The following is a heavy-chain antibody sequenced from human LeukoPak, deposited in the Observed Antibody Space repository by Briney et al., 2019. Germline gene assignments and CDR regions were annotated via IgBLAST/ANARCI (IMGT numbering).Heavy chain of an antibody. V-gene: IGHV3-21*01. D-gene: IGHD2-21*02. J-gene: IGHJ4*02. CDR2: ISNIGTSI. CDR1: GFTFSRYS. Sequence: GGSLRLSCAVSGFTFSRYSMNWVRQAPGKGLEWVSSISNIGTSIYYADSVKGRFTISRDNAKNSLYLQMNSLRAEDTAVYYCARAPPHYCGGDCYSGDYWGQGTLVTVSS. CDR3: ARAPPHYCGGDCYSGDY.